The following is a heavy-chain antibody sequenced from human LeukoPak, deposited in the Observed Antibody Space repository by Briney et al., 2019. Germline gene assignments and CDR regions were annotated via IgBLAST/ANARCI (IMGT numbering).Heavy chain of an antibody. J-gene: IGHJ5*02. D-gene: IGHD2-15*01. V-gene: IGHV3-11*04. CDR1: GFTFSDYY. Sequence: GGSLRLSCAASGFTFSDYYMSWIRQAPGKGLGWVSYISSSGSTIYYADSVKGRFTIPRDNAKNSLYLQMNSLRAEDTAVYYCARDNRYCSGGSCLNWFDPWGQGTLVTVSS. CDR3: ARDNRYCSGGSCLNWFDP. CDR2: ISSSGSTI.